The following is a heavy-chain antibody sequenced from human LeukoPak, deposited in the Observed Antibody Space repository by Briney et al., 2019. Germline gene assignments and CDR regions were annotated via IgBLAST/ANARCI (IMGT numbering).Heavy chain of an antibody. CDR2: FYYSGST. J-gene: IGHJ3*02. V-gene: IGHV4-39*07. CDR1: GGSISSSSYY. CDR3: ARGRLSTMIVVVGFDAFDI. D-gene: IGHD3-22*01. Sequence: SETLSLTCTVSGGSISSSSYYWGWIRQPPGKGLEWIGSFYYSGSTFYNPSLKSRVTISVDTSKNQFSLKLSSVTAADTAVYYCARGRLSTMIVVVGFDAFDIWGQGTMVTVSS.